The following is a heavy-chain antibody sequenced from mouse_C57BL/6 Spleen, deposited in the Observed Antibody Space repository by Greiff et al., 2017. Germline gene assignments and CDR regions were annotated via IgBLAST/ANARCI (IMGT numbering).Heavy chain of an antibody. Sequence: EVKVEESGGGLVQPGGSMKLSCVASGFTFSNYWMNWVRQSPEKGLEWVAQIRLKSDNYATHYAESVKGRFTISRDDSKSSVYLQMNNLRAEDTGIYYCTDDYGIDYWGQGTTLTVSS. CDR3: TDDYGIDY. V-gene: IGHV6-3*01. D-gene: IGHD2-4*01. J-gene: IGHJ2*01. CDR2: IRLKSDNYAT. CDR1: GFTFSNYW.